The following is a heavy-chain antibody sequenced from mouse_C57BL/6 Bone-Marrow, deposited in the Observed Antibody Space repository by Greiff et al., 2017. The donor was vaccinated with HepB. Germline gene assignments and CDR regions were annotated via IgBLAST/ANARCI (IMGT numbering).Heavy chain of an antibody. V-gene: IGHV1-42*01. CDR3: TRGTTVFDY. CDR1: GYSFTGYY. CDR2: INPDTGRT. Sequence: EVKVVESGPELVKPGASVKISCKASGYSFTGYYMHWVKQSPENSLEWIGEINPDTGRTTYNQKFKDKATLTVDKSSSIVYLQLKSLTSEESPVYYCTRGTTVFDYWGQGTTLTVSS. J-gene: IGHJ2*01. D-gene: IGHD1-1*01.